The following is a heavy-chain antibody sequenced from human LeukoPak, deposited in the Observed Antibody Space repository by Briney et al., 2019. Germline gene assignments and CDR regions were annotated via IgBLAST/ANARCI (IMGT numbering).Heavy chain of an antibody. CDR1: GFTFSSYE. D-gene: IGHD6-13*01. CDR2: ISSSGSTI. CDR3: ARDDSSSWPGYFDY. Sequence: GGSLRLSCAASGFTFSSYEMNWVRQAPGKGLEWVAYISSSGSTIYYADSVKGRFTISRDNAKNSLYLQMNSLRAEDTAVYYCARDDSSSWPGYFDYWGQGILVTVSS. V-gene: IGHV3-48*03. J-gene: IGHJ4*02.